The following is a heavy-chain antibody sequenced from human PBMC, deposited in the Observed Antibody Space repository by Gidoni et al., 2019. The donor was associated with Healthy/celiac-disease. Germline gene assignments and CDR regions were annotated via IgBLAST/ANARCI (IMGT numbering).Heavy chain of an antibody. V-gene: IGHV3-48*02. CDR3: ARDGRRITMVRGVVDY. Sequence: EVQLVESGGGLVQPGGSLRLSCAASGFTFSSYSMNWVRQAPGKGLEWVSYISSSSSTIYYADSVKGRFTISRDNAKNSLYLQMNSLRDEDTAVYYCARDGRRITMVRGVVDYWGQGTLVTVSS. D-gene: IGHD3-10*01. CDR2: ISSSSSTI. CDR1: GFTFSSYS. J-gene: IGHJ4*02.